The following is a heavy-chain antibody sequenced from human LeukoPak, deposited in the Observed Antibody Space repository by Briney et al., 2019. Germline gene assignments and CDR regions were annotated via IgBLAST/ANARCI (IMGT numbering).Heavy chain of an antibody. CDR1: GFTFSSYG. J-gene: IGHJ4*02. CDR2: ISYDGSNK. V-gene: IGHV3-30*18. CDR3: AKAGSPHSSGWYSGYFDY. D-gene: IGHD6-19*01. Sequence: PGGSLRLSCAASGFTFSSYGMHWVRQAPGKGLEWVAVISYDGSNKYYADSVKGRFTISRDNSKNTLYLQMNSLRAEDTAVYYCAKAGSPHSSGWYSGYFDYWGQGTLVTVSS.